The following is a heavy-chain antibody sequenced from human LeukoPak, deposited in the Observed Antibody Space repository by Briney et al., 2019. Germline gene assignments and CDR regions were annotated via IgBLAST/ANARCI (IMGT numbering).Heavy chain of an antibody. D-gene: IGHD6-19*01. Sequence: GGSLRLPCAASGFTFSSYGMHWVRQAPGKGLEWVAVIWYDGSNKYYADSVKGRFTISRDNSKNTLYLQMNSLRAEDTAVYYCAREESSSGWYSFDYWGQGTLVTVSS. CDR3: AREESSSGWYSFDY. J-gene: IGHJ4*02. V-gene: IGHV3-33*01. CDR1: GFTFSSYG. CDR2: IWYDGSNK.